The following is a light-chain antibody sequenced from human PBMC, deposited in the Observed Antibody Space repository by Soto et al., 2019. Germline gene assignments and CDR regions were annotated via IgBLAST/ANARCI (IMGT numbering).Light chain of an antibody. CDR2: GDT. CDR3: QSYDNSLSGLYV. V-gene: IGLV1-40*01. CDR1: NSNIGASYE. Sequence: QSVLTQPPSVSGAPGQRVTISCTGSNSNIGASYEVHWYQHLPGTAPKLLIYGDTNRPSGVPDRFSGSKSGASASRAITGLRAEDEADYYCQSYDNSLSGLYVFGTGTKLTVL. J-gene: IGLJ1*01.